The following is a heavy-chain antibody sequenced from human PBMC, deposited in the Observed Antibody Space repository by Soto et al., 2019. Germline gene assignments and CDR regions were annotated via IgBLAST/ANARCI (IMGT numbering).Heavy chain of an antibody. Sequence: SETLSLTCTVSGDSVSHYYWNWVRQSPGKGLEWIGYISNSESTNYNPSLKSRVTMSMDPSRNQFSLKLTSVTAADTALYYCARRLCLGIIRYEGNCIDPRGQGILVTVS. D-gene: IGHD1-20*01. CDR1: GDSVSHYY. CDR3: ARRLCLGIIRYEGNCIDP. CDR2: ISNSEST. V-gene: IGHV4-59*08. J-gene: IGHJ5*02.